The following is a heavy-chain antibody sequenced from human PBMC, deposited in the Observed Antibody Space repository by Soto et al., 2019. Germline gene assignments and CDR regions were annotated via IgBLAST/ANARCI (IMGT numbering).Heavy chain of an antibody. D-gene: IGHD2-2*01. CDR2: ISYDGSNK. V-gene: IGHV3-30*18. CDR3: ANGGPMVVPAGFGDY. Sequence: QVQLVESGGGVVQPGRSLRLSCAASGFTFSSYGMHWVRQAPGKGLEWVAVISYDGSNKYYADSVKGRFTTSRDNSKNTRYLQMNSLVAEDTAVYYCANGGPMVVPAGFGDYWGQGTLVTVSS. CDR1: GFTFSSYG. J-gene: IGHJ4*02.